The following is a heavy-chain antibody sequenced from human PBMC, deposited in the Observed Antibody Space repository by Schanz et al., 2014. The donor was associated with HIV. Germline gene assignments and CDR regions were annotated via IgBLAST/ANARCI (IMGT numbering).Heavy chain of an antibody. V-gene: IGHV1-2*02. CDR2: INPNSGGT. Sequence: QVHLVQSGAEVRKPGASVKVSCKASGYTFSAYYIHWVRQAPGQGLEWMGWINPNSGGTNPAQNFQGRVTLSMDTSISTAYMELSRLRSDDTAVYFCARDLDERRKGYEWVKSWGPGTMVTVSS. CDR1: GYTFSAYY. CDR3: ARDLDERRKGYEWVKS. J-gene: IGHJ3*01. D-gene: IGHD1-26*01.